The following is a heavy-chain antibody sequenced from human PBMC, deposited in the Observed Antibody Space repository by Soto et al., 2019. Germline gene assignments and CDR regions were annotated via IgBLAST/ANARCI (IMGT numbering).Heavy chain of an antibody. CDR1: GFTFSNYW. CDR3: ARDRGQLVFDY. V-gene: IGHV3-7*03. D-gene: IGHD6-6*01. Sequence: GGSLRLSCAASGFTFSNYWMSWVRQAPGKGLEWVANIKQDGSENYYVDSVKGRFTTSRDNTKNSLYLQMSSLRADDTAVYYCARDRGQLVFDYWGQGARVTVSS. CDR2: IKQDGSEN. J-gene: IGHJ4*02.